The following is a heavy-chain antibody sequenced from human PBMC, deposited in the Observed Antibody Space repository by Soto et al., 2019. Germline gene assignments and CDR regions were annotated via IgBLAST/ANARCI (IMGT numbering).Heavy chain of an antibody. CDR3: AKAFNIMVRGVPPPDY. D-gene: IGHD3-10*01. J-gene: IGHJ4*02. CDR2: INPRDSET. CDR1: GYSFTNYW. Sequence: PGESLKISCQGSGYSFTNYWIAWMRQMPGKGLEWMGIINPRDSETRYSPSFQGRLTISRDNSKNTLYLQMNSLRSEDTAVYYCAKAFNIMVRGVPPPDYWGQGTLVTVSS. V-gene: IGHV5-51*01.